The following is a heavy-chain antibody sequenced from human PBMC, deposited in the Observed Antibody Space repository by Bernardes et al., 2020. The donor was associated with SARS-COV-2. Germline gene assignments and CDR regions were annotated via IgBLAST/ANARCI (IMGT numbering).Heavy chain of an antibody. Sequence: GGSLRLSCAASGFSVTTYYMSWVRQAPGKGLEWVSVIYSGGATYYGDSVKGRSTISRDKSRNTLYLEMNRLTPEDTAVYYCARAPPPSNGMDVWGQGTTVTVSS. V-gene: IGHV3-53*05. CDR1: GFSVTTYY. J-gene: IGHJ6*02. CDR2: IYSGGAT. CDR3: ARAPPPSNGMDV.